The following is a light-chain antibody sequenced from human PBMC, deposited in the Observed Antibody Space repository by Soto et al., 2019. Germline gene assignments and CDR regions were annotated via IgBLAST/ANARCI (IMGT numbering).Light chain of an antibody. V-gene: IGLV2-23*01. CDR2: EGS. CDR1: SSDVGSYNH. J-gene: IGLJ2*01. Sequence: QSALTQPASVSGSPGQSITISCTGTSSDVGSYNHVSWYQQHPGKAPKLMIYEGSKRPSGVSNRFSGSKSGNTASLTISGLQAEDEADYYCCSYAGSSTDVVFGGGTQLTVL. CDR3: CSYAGSSTDVV.